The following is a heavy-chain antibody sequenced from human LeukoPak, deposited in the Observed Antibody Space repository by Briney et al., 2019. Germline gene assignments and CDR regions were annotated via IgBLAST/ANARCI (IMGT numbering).Heavy chain of an antibody. J-gene: IGHJ4*02. Sequence: PTGGSLRLSCAASGFTFSSYWMSWVRQAPGKGLEWVANIKQDGSEKYYVDSVKGRFSISRDNAKNSLYLQMNSLSAEDTAVYYCARDKMVGPTYFDYWGQGTLVTASS. CDR3: ARDKMVGPTYFDY. D-gene: IGHD1-26*01. CDR2: IKQDGSEK. V-gene: IGHV3-7*01. CDR1: GFTFSSYW.